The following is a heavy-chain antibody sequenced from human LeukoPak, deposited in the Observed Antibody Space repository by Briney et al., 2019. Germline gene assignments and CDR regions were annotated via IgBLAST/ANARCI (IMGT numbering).Heavy chain of an antibody. Sequence: GGSLRLSCAASGFTFSSYSMNWVRQAPGKGLEWVSSISSSSSYIYYADSVKGRFTISRDNAKNSLYLQMNSLRAEDTAVYYCARGEYGGSYYFDYWGQGTLVTVSS. J-gene: IGHJ4*02. CDR3: ARGEYGGSYYFDY. D-gene: IGHD1-26*01. CDR1: GFTFSSYS. CDR2: ISSSSSYI. V-gene: IGHV3-21*01.